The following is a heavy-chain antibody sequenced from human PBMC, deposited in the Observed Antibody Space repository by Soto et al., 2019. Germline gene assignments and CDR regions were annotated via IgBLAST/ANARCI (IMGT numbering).Heavy chain of an antibody. J-gene: IGHJ5*02. CDR3: ARVSSGYHNWFDP. CDR2: IYYSGST. Sequence: SETLSLTCTVAGGSISSGGYYWSWISKHPGKGLEWIGYIYYSGSTYYNPSLKSRVTISVDTSKNQFSLKLSSVTAADTAVYYCARVSSGYHNWFDPWGQGTLVTVSS. V-gene: IGHV4-31*03. CDR1: GGSISSGGYY. D-gene: IGHD5-12*01.